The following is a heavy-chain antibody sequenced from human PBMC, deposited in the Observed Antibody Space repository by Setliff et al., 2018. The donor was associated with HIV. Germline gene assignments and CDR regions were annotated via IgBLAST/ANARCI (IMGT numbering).Heavy chain of an antibody. J-gene: IGHJ3*02. Sequence: SETLSLTCTVSGGSIGIRSYFWGWIRQPPGKGLEWIGSVYSSGSTYYNPSLKSRVTVSVDTSKDQFSLRLSSVTVADTAVYYCASGQWLEHAFDIWDQGTVVTVSS. CDR1: GGSIGIRSYF. CDR2: VYSSGST. V-gene: IGHV4-39*01. D-gene: IGHD6-19*01. CDR3: ASGQWLEHAFDI.